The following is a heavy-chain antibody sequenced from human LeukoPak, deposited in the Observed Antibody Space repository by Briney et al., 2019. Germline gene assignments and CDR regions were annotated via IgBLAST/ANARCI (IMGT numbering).Heavy chain of an antibody. V-gene: IGHV4-59*11. CDR3: ARRPYSSGRNFDY. CDR2: MYYNGSM. Sequence: SETLSLTCTVSGGSISSHYWSWIRQPPGKGLEWIGYMYYNGSMNYNPSLKSRVTISVDTSKNQFSLKLSSVTAADTAVYYCARRPYSSGRNFDYWGQGTLVTVSS. J-gene: IGHJ4*02. CDR1: GGSISSHY. D-gene: IGHD6-19*01.